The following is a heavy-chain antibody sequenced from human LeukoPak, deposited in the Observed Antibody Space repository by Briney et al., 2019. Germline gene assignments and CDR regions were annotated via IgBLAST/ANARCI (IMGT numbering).Heavy chain of an antibody. CDR3: AREYSNWGANYYYYYMDV. CDR2: IIPIFGTA. D-gene: IGHD4-11*01. Sequence: SVKVSCKASGGTFSSYAISWVRQAPGQGLEWMGRIIPIFGTANYTQKFQGRVTITTDESTSTAYMELSSLRSEDTAVYYCAREYSNWGANYYYYYMDVWGKGTTVTVSS. J-gene: IGHJ6*03. CDR1: GGTFSSYA. V-gene: IGHV1-69*05.